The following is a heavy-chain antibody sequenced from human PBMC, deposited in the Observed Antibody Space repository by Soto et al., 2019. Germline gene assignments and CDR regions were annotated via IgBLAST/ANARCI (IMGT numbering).Heavy chain of an antibody. D-gene: IGHD3-3*01. J-gene: IGHJ6*02. Sequence: HPGGSLRLSCAASGFTFSSYAMSWVRQAPGKGLEWVSAISGSGGSTYYADSVKGRFTISRDNSKNTLYLQMNSLRAEDTAVYYCAKDPKFYVFWSGYGGTYGRDVWAQGPTVTASS. CDR1: GFTFSSYA. CDR2: ISGSGGST. CDR3: AKDPKFYVFWSGYGGTYGRDV. V-gene: IGHV3-23*01.